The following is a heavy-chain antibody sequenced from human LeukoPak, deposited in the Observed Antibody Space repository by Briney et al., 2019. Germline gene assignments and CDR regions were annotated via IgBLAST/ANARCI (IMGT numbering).Heavy chain of an antibody. J-gene: IGHJ4*02. CDR1: GFTFGDYA. D-gene: IGHD1-26*01. V-gene: IGHV3-49*04. CDR3: SSKWELLY. Sequence: PGRSLRLSCTTSGFTFGDYAMSWVRQAPGKGLEWVGFIRSKAYGCTTEYAASVKGRFTISRDDSKSIAYLQMNSLKTEDTAVYYCSSKWELLYWGQGTLVTVSS. CDR2: IRSKAYGCTT.